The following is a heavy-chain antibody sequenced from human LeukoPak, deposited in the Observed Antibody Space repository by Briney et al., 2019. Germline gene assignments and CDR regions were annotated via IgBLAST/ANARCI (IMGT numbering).Heavy chain of an antibody. CDR2: IYYSGST. Sequence: SETLSLTCTVSGGSISIYYWSWIRQPPGKGLEWIGYIYYSGSTNYNPSLKSRVTISVDTSKNQFSLKLSSVTAADTAVYYCARHAYRSYFDYWGQGTLVTVSS. D-gene: IGHD4-11*01. CDR1: GGSISIYY. J-gene: IGHJ4*02. CDR3: ARHAYRSYFDY. V-gene: IGHV4-59*01.